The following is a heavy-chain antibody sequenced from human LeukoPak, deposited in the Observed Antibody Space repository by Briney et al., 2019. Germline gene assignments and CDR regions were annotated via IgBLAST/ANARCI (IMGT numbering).Heavy chain of an antibody. CDR2: INPNSGGT. J-gene: IGHJ5*02. D-gene: IGHD3-10*01. Sequence: ASVKVSCKASGYTFTGYYMHWVRQAPGRGLEWMGWINPNSGGTNYAQKFQGRVTMTRDTSISTAYMELSRLRSDDTAVYYCARGQETYGSGSYFSNWFDPWGQGTLVTVSS. CDR1: GYTFTGYY. CDR3: ARGQETYGSGSYFSNWFDP. V-gene: IGHV1-2*02.